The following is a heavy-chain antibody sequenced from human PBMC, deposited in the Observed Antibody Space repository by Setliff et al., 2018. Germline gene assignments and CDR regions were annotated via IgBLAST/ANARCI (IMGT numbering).Heavy chain of an antibody. V-gene: IGHV1-18*01. CDR1: GYTFTTYG. J-gene: IGHJ3*02. D-gene: IGHD2-2*01. CDR3: TRDTNIVVVPPHRTAFDI. Sequence: ASVKVSCKASGYTFTTYGISWLRQAPGQGLEWMGWISAYAHKFQGRVTMTTDTSTGTADMELRNLRSDDTAVYYCTRDTNIVVVPPHRTAFDIWG. CDR2: ISA.